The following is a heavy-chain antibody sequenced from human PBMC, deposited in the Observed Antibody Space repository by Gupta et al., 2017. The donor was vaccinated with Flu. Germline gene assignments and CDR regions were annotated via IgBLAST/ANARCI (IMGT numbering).Heavy chain of an antibody. CDR2: ISSSSSYI. CDR3: ARFMNVVVPAAIRGGYAFDI. J-gene: IGHJ3*02. D-gene: IGHD2-2*02. V-gene: IGHV3-21*01. Sequence: VRQAPGKGLEWVSSISSSSSYIYYADSVKGRFTISRDNAKNSLYLQMNSLRAEDTAVYYCARFMNVVVPAAIRGGYAFDIWGQGTMVTVSS.